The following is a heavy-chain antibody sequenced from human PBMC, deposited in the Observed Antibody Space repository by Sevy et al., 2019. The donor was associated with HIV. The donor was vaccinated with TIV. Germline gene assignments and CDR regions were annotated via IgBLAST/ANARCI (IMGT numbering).Heavy chain of an antibody. V-gene: IGHV4-59*01. J-gene: IGHJ4*02. CDR1: GGSLNTYG. D-gene: IGHD7-27*01. CDR2: AYYNGGT. CDR3: GRDNWGSIDY. Sequence: SGTLSLTCTVSGGSLNTYGWSWVRQPPGKGLEWVGYAYYNGGTNYNPSPKSRLTILVGTSERQFSLQLSSVTPADTAVYYCGRDNWGSIDYWGQGVLVTVSS.